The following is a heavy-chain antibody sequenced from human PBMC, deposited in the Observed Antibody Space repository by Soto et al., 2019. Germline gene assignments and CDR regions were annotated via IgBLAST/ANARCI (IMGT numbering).Heavy chain of an antibody. V-gene: IGHV1-18*01. Sequence: QVQLVQSGAEVKKPGASVKVSCKASGYTFTNYGINWVRQAPGQGLEWLGWVSAYNGERRYAQRVQARVSMSTDTSTTTAYMELRSLRSDDTAVYYCSRGTRIPASGYYWGQGTLVTVSS. J-gene: IGHJ4*01. CDR2: VSAYNGER. CDR3: SRGTRIPASGYY. CDR1: GYTFTNYG. D-gene: IGHD2-2*01.